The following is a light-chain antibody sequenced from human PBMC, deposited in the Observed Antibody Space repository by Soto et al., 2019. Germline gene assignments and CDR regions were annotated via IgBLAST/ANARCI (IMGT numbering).Light chain of an antibody. CDR3: QPYDSSMGV. CDR2: EDN. CDR1: SGTIASSC. V-gene: IGLV6-57*03. J-gene: IGLJ3*02. Sequence: NFMLTQPHSVSESPGKTVAISCTRSSGTIASSCVQWYHQRPGSAPTTVICEDNQRPSGVPDRFSGSIDSSSNSASLTISGLKTEDEADYYCQPYDSSMGVFGGGIKVTVL.